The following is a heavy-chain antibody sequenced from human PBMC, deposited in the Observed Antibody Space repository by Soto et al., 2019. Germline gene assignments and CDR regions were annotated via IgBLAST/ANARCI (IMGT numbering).Heavy chain of an antibody. V-gene: IGHV3-23*01. J-gene: IGHJ4*02. CDR2: ISGSGGAT. CDR1: GFTFSSYG. CDR3: AKDRAEGPQLTGLYYFDY. Sequence: GGALRLSCVDSGFTFSSYGMSWVRLAPGKGLEWVSGISGSGGATYYADSVKGRLTISRDNSKNMLYLQMNSLRAEDTAVYYCAKDRAEGPQLTGLYYFDYWGQGTMVTSPQ. D-gene: IGHD1-20*01.